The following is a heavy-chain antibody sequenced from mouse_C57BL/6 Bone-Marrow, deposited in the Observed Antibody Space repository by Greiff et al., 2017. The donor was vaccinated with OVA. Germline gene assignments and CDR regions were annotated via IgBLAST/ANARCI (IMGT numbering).Heavy chain of an antibody. CDR3: ARGYGRGRFAY. D-gene: IGHD1-1*01. V-gene: IGHV1-81*01. CDR2: IYPRSGNT. Sequence: QVQLQQSGAELARPGASVKLSCKASGYTFTSYGISWVKQRTGQGLEWIGEIYPRSGNTYYNEKFKGKATLTADKSSSTAYMELRSLTAEDSADYCCARGYGRGRFAYWGQGTLVTVSA. J-gene: IGHJ3*01. CDR1: GYTFTSYG.